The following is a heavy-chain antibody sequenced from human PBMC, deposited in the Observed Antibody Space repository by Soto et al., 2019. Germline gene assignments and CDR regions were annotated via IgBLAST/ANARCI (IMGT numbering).Heavy chain of an antibody. J-gene: IGHJ3*02. CDR2: IYYSGST. CDR3: ARALLYYDVSGYYIREAFEI. D-gene: IGHD3-22*01. Sequence: QVQLQESGPGLVKPSETLSLTCTVSGGSISSYYWSWIRQPPGKGLEWIGYIYYSGSTNYNPSLKSRVTTSVDTSKNQLPLKLSSVTAADTAVYYCARALLYYDVSGYYIREAFEIWGQGTMVTVSS. CDR1: GGSISSYY. V-gene: IGHV4-59*01.